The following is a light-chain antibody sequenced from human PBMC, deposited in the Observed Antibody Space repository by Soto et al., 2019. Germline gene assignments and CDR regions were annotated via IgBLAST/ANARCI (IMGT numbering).Light chain of an antibody. Sequence: ESVLTQSPGTLSLSPGERATLSCRASQSVRSSFLAWYQLKPGQAPRLLIYGASSRATGIPDRFSGSGTGTDFTLTISRLEPEDFAVYYCQLYDSSPWTFGQGTKVEIK. CDR1: QSVRSSF. CDR3: QLYDSSPWT. J-gene: IGKJ1*01. V-gene: IGKV3-20*01. CDR2: GAS.